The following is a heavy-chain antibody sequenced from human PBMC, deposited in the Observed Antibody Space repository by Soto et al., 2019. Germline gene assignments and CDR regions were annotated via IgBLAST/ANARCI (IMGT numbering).Heavy chain of an antibody. CDR1: GGSVSSGSYY. CDR3: ARVKRAPGYYFDY. V-gene: IGHV4-61*01. D-gene: IGHD3-22*01. Sequence: SETLSLTCTVSGGSVSSGSYYWSWIRQPPGKGLEWIGYIYYSGSTNYNPSLKSRVTISVDTSKNQFSLKLSSVTAADTAVYYCARVKRAPGYYFDYWGQGTLVTVPQ. CDR2: IYYSGST. J-gene: IGHJ4*02.